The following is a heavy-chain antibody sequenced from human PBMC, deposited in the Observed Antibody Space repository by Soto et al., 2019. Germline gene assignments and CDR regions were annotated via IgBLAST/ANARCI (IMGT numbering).Heavy chain of an antibody. D-gene: IGHD2-2*01. CDR3: ARDEHGYCRSTSCVYFDY. CDR1: GYTFTSYG. CDR2: ISAYNGNT. J-gene: IGHJ4*02. V-gene: IGHV1-18*01. Sequence: ASVKVSCKASGYTFTSYGISWVRQAPGQGLEWMGWISAYNGNTNYAQKLQGRVTMTTDTSTSTAYMELRSLRSDDTAVYYCARDEHGYCRSTSCVYFDYSGQGPLVTVSS.